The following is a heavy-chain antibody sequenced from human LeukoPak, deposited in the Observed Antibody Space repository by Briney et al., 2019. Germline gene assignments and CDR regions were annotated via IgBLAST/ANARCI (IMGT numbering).Heavy chain of an antibody. J-gene: IGHJ6*03. D-gene: IGHD5-12*01. CDR1: GFTFSSYE. CDR3: ARERVDYSGYAPWYYYYYMDV. V-gene: IGHV3-48*03. CDR2: ISSSGSTI. Sequence: PGGSLRLSCAASGFTFSSYEMNWVRQAPGKGPEWVSYISSSGSTIYYADSVKGRFTISRDNAKNSLYLQMNSLRAEDTAVYYCARERVDYSGYAPWYYYYYMDVWGKGTTVTVSS.